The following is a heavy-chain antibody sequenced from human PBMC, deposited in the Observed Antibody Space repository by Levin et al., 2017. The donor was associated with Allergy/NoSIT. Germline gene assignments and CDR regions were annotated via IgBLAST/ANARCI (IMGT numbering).Heavy chain of an antibody. CDR2: ISYDGSNK. V-gene: IGHV3-30*18. CDR3: AKDRGGNYYYGMDV. D-gene: IGHD3-10*01. CDR1: GFTFSSYG. J-gene: IGHJ6*02. Sequence: GESLKISCAASGFTFSSYGMHWVRQAPGKGLEWVAVISYDGSNKYYADSVKGRFTISRDNSKNTLYLQMNSLRAEDTAVYYCAKDRGGNYYYGMDVWGQGTTVTVSS.